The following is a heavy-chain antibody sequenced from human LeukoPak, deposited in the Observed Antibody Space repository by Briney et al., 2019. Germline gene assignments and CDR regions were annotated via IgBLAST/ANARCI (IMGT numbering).Heavy chain of an antibody. CDR2: ISGSGGRT. D-gene: IGHD6-6*01. CDR3: TRRESQGSSTNWYFDL. J-gene: IGHJ2*01. Sequence: PGGSLRLSCAASGFTFSSYAMHWVRQAPGKGLEWVSSISGSGGRTWYADSVKGRFTISRDNSKNTLYLQMNSLKTEDTAVYYCTRRESQGSSTNWYFDLWGRGTLVTVSS. CDR1: GFTFSSYA. V-gene: IGHV3-23*01.